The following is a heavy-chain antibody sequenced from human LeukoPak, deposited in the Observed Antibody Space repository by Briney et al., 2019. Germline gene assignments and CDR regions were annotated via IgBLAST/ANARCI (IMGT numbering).Heavy chain of an antibody. CDR1: GYSITSGYY. D-gene: IGHD3-10*01. CDR2: IYHSGST. V-gene: IGHV4-38-2*02. CDR3: ARDQDYYGSGSYGPDY. J-gene: IGHJ4*02. Sequence: SETLSLTCTVSGYSITSGYYWGWIRQPPGKGLEWIGSIYHSGSTFYNPSLKSRVTISVDTSKNQSSLKLSSVTAADTAVYYCARDQDYYGSGSYGPDYWGQGTLVTVSS.